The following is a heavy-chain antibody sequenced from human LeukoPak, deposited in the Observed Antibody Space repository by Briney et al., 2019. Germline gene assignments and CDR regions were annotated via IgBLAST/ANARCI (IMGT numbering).Heavy chain of an antibody. CDR1: GFTFSSYS. V-gene: IGHV3-21*01. CDR3: ARDGYSYGSDY. D-gene: IGHD5-18*01. CDR2: ISSSSSYI. Sequence: GGSLRLSCAASGFTFSSYSMNWVRQAPGKGLEWVSSISSSSSYIYYADSVKGRFTISRDNAKNSLYLQVNSLRAEDTAVYYCARDGYSYGSDYWGQGTLVTVSS. J-gene: IGHJ4*02.